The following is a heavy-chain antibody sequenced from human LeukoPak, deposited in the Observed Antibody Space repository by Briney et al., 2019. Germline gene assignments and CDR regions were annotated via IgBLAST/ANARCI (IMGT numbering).Heavy chain of an antibody. V-gene: IGHV4-4*07. CDR3: ARDALYCSSTSCYRYWYFDL. CDR1: GGSIRSYY. CDR2: IYTSGST. D-gene: IGHD2-2*01. Sequence: SETLSLTCTVSGGSIRSYYWNWVRRPAGKGLEWIGRIYTSGSTNYNPSLESRVTMSVDTSKNQFSLKLSSVTAADTAVYYCARDALYCSSTSCYRYWYFDLWGRGTLVTVSS. J-gene: IGHJ2*01.